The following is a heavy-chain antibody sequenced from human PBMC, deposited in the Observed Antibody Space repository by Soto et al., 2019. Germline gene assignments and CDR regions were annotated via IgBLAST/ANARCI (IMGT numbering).Heavy chain of an antibody. CDR1: GFSLDNVA. Sequence: EVPLLESGGDLVQPGGSLRLSCAASGFSLDNVAMAWVRQAPGKGLELVSTITSSGDKTSYADSVKGPLIISRDNSKKMLYPQMNSLRVEDTALYYCARDCASTSCSVWRDWGQGTLVTVSS. V-gene: IGHV3-23*01. J-gene: IGHJ4*02. CDR2: ITSSGDKT. D-gene: IGHD2-2*01. CDR3: ARDCASTSCSVWRD.